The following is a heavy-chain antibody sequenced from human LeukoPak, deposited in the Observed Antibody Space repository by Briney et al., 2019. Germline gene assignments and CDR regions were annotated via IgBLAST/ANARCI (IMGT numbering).Heavy chain of an antibody. CDR1: GFTVSNNY. CDR2: IYSGGST. J-gene: IGHJ4*02. Sequence: PGGSLRLSCAASGFTVSNNYMSWVRQAPGKGLEWVSFIYSGGSTYYADSVKGRFTISRDNSKNTLDLQMNSLRAEDTAVYYCVRAGSSYSFDYWGQGNLVTVSS. CDR3: VRAGSSYSFDY. D-gene: IGHD6-6*01. V-gene: IGHV3-53*01.